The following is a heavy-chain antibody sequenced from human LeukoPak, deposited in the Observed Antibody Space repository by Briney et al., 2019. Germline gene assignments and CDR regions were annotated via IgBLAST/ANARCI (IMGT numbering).Heavy chain of an antibody. CDR1: GFTFSDYY. J-gene: IGHJ4*02. V-gene: IGHV3-11*04. D-gene: IGHD6-19*01. CDR3: ARVAIREWLVGNYFDY. CDR2: ISSSGSTI. Sequence: GGSLRLSCAASGFTFSDYYMSWIRQAPGKGLEWVSYISSSGSTIYYADSVKGRFTISRDNAKNSLYLQMNSLRAEDTAVYYCARVAIREWLVGNYFDYWGQGTLVTVSS.